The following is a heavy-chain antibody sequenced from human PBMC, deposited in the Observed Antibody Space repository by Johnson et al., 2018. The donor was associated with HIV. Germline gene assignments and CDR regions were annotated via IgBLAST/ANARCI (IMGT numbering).Heavy chain of an antibody. D-gene: IGHD5-12*01. CDR3: AKDQHGPLVPTVMRDDAFDI. CDR2: VWHDGRDV. Sequence: QVQLVESGGGVVQPGTSLRLSCAASGFTFSSYGIHWVRQAPGKGLEWVAFVWHDGRDVYYADSVKGRFTVSRDNSKNAVYRQMNSLEAGDTAVYYCAKDQHGPLVPTVMRDDAFDIWGQGTMVTVSS. V-gene: IGHV3-33*03. J-gene: IGHJ3*02. CDR1: GFTFSSYG.